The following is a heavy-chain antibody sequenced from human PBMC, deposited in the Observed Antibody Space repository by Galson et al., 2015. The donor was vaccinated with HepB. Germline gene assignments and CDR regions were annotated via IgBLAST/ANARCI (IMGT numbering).Heavy chain of an antibody. J-gene: IGHJ5*02. CDR1: GYKLTNYG. V-gene: IGHV1-18*01. CDR3: ARDHTASTKAWYYP. D-gene: IGHD5/OR15-5a*01. Sequence: SVKVSCKASGYKLTNYGINWVRQAPGQGLEWMGWINSYNGNTDYAQKFQCRVTMTTDTSTSTAYMELRSLRSDDTAVYYCARDHTASTKAWYYPSGQGTLGTVSS. CDR2: INSYNGNT.